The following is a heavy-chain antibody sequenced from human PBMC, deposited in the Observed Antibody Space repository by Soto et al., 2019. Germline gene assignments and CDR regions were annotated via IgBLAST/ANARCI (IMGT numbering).Heavy chain of an antibody. CDR3: ARDLVVCSGGSCYSDY. V-gene: IGHV3-21*01. CDR2: ISSSSSYI. D-gene: IGHD2-15*01. CDR1: GFTFSSYS. Sequence: EVQLVESGGGLVKPGGSPRLSCAASGFTFSSYSMNWVRQAPGKGLEWVSSISSSSSYIYYADSVKGRFTISRDNAKNSLYLQMNSLRAEDTAVYYCARDLVVCSGGSCYSDYWGQGTLVTVSS. J-gene: IGHJ4*02.